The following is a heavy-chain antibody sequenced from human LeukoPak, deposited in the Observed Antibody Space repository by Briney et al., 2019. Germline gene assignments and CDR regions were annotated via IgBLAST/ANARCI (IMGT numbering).Heavy chain of an antibody. Sequence: PGGSLRLSCAASGFTFSSYSMNWVRQAPGKGLEWVSPISSSSSYIYYADSVKGRFTISRDNAKNSLYLQMNSLRAEDTAVYYCARDRGVRAVAGYIHFAYWGQGTLVTVSS. J-gene: IGHJ4*02. D-gene: IGHD6-19*01. V-gene: IGHV3-21*01. CDR1: GFTFSSYS. CDR2: ISSSSSYI. CDR3: ARDRGVRAVAGYIHFAY.